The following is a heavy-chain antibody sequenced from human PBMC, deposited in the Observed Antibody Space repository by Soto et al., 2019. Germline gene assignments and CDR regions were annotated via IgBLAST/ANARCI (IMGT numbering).Heavy chain of an antibody. J-gene: IGHJ4*02. CDR2: ISAYNGNT. D-gene: IGHD3-22*01. CDR3: ARDPLYYYDSSGSKGFDY. Sequence: ASVKVSCKASGYTFTSYGISWVRQAPGQGLEWMGWISAYNGNTNYAQKLQGRVTMTTDTSTSTAYMELRSLRSDDTAVYYCARDPLYYYDSSGSKGFDYWGQGTLVTVSS. V-gene: IGHV1-18*04. CDR1: GYTFTSYG.